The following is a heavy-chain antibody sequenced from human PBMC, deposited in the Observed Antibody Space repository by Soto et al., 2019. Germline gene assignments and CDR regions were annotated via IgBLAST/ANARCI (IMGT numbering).Heavy chain of an antibody. V-gene: IGHV3-23*01. Sequence: GGSLRLSCVASGITLSSLGMSWVRQAPGKGLEWLSFVSISGVNTYYANSVRGRFITSRDNSKNTLYLQMDSLRAEDTATYFCAKLTGDFDYWGQGTLVTVSS. CDR3: AKLTGDFDY. CDR1: GITLSSLG. J-gene: IGHJ4*02. CDR2: VSISGVNT. D-gene: IGHD7-27*01.